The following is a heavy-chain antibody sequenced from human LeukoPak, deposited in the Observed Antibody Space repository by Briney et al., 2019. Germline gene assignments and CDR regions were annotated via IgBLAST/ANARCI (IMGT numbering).Heavy chain of an antibody. V-gene: IGHV1-18*01. CDR3: AILAAAQTGDS. J-gene: IGHJ4*02. D-gene: IGHD6-13*01. CDR2: ISVYDGST. Sequence: ASVKVSCKASGYTFTSYGISWVRQAPGQGLEWMGWISVYDGSTKYSQKFQGRVTMTTDTFTNTAYMELTSLRSDDTATYYCAILAAAQTGDSWGQGTLVSVSS. CDR1: GYTFTSYG.